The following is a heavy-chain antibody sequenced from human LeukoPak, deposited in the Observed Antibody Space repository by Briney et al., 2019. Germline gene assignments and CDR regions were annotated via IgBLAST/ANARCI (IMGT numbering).Heavy chain of an antibody. J-gene: IGHJ5*02. CDR3: ARETDYSHPNWFDP. V-gene: IGHV4-4*02. D-gene: IGHD4-11*01. CDR1: GGSISSSHW. CDR2: IHHSGST. Sequence: SETLSLTCAVSGGSISSSHWWSWVRQPPGKGLEWIGQIHHSGSTNYNPSLKSRVIISVDKSKNQFSLNLSSVTAADTALYYCARETDYSHPNWFDPWGQGTLVTVSS.